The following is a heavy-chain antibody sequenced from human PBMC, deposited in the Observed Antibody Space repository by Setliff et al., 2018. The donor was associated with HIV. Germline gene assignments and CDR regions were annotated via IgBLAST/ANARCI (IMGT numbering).Heavy chain of an antibody. D-gene: IGHD1-7*01. V-gene: IGHV1-2*02. CDR2: INPNSGGT. J-gene: IGHJ5*02. Sequence: ASVKVSCKTSGYTFTDYYIHWVRQAPGQGLEWMGWINPNSGGTKYAQRFQGRVTMTRDTSITTGYMELSRLRSDDTAVYYCARGGEIGGNYPGVWFDPWGQGTLVTVSS. CDR1: GYTFTDYY. CDR3: ARGGEIGGNYPGVWFDP.